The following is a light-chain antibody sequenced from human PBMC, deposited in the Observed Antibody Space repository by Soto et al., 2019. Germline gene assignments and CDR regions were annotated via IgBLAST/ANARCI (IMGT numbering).Light chain of an antibody. CDR1: SGDIGYYNH. CDR2: EVT. Sequence: QSVLTQPASVSGSPGQSITISCTGTSGDIGYYNHVSWYQQHPGKAPELMIYEVTKRPSGVSNRFSGSKSGNTASLTISGLQAEDEADYYCSSYTSSTTYVFGTGTKLTVL. J-gene: IGLJ1*01. CDR3: SSYTSSTTYV. V-gene: IGLV2-14*01.